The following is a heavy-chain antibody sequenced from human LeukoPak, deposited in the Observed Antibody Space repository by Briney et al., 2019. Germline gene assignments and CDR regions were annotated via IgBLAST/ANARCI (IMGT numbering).Heavy chain of an antibody. D-gene: IGHD6-13*01. CDR1: GFTFSSYA. J-gene: IGHJ5*02. Sequence: PAGSLRLSCAASGFTFSSYAMSWVRQAPGRGLEWVSTITGSGGNTYYADSVKGRFTISRDNSKNTLYLQMNSLRAEDTAIYYCAKESPVAATGRSWFDPWGQGTLVTVSS. CDR3: AKESPVAATGRSWFDP. V-gene: IGHV3-23*01. CDR2: ITGSGGNT.